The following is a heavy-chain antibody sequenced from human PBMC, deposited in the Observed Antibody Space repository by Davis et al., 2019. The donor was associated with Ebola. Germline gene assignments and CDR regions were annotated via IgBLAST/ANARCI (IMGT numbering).Heavy chain of an antibody. Sequence: GESLKISCAASGFVFSNYVMSWVRRAPGKGLEWVSTLGLSADTYYADSVKGRFTISRDNSKNMLYLQMNGLRVEDTAIYYCAKDNRNIWSEVWGQGTMVTVSS. J-gene: IGHJ3*01. CDR1: GFVFSNYV. V-gene: IGHV3-23*01. D-gene: IGHD2/OR15-2a*01. CDR2: LGLSADT. CDR3: AKDNRNIWSEV.